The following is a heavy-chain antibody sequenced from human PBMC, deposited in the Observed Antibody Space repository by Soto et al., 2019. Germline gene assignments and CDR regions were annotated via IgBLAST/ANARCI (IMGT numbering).Heavy chain of an antibody. CDR2: INPSGGST. CDR3: ATDSSSWPDY. J-gene: IGHJ4*02. Sequence: ASVKVSCKASGYTFTSYYMHWVRQAPGQGLEWMGIINPSGGSTSYAQKFQGRVTMTRDTSTSTVYMELSSLRPEDTAVYYCATDSSSWPDYWGQGTLVTVSS. V-gene: IGHV1-46*01. D-gene: IGHD6-13*01. CDR1: GYTFTSYY.